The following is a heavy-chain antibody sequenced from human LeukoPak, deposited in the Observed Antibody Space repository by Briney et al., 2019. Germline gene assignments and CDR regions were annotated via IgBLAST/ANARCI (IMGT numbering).Heavy chain of an antibody. D-gene: IGHD5-12*01. V-gene: IGHV4-59*01. CDR2: IYYSGST. J-gene: IGHJ4*02. CDR3: AREGRYSGYDREIDC. Sequence: PSETLSLTCTVSGGSISSYYWSWIRQPPGKGLEWIGYIYYSGSTNYNPSLKSRVTISVDTSKNQFSLKLSSVTAADTAVYYCAREGRYSGYDREIDCWGQGTLVTVSS. CDR1: GGSISSYY.